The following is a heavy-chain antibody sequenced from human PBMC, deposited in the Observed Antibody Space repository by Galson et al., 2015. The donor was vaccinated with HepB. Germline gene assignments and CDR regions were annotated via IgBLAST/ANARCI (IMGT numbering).Heavy chain of an antibody. CDR1: GFTFDDYA. CDR2: ISWNSGSI. CDR3: AKGPTYYYDSSGYYYGWYFDL. Sequence: LRLSCAASGFTFDDYAMHWVRQAPGKGLEWVSGISWNSGSIGYADSVKGRFTISRDNAKNSLYLQMNSLRAEDTALYYCAKGPTYYYDSSGYYYGWYFDLWGRGTLVTVSS. D-gene: IGHD3-22*01. J-gene: IGHJ2*01. V-gene: IGHV3-9*01.